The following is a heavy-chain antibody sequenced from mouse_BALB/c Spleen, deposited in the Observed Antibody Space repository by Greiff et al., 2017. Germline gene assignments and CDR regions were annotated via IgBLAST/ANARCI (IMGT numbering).Heavy chain of an antibody. CDR2: ISDGGSYT. V-gene: IGHV5-4*02. J-gene: IGHJ4*01. CDR1: GFTFSDYY. Sequence: EVKLVESGGGLVKPGGSLKLSCAASGFTFSDYYMYWVRQTPEKRLEWVATISDGGSYTYYPDSVKGRFTISRDNAKNNLYLQMSSLKSEDTAMYYCAREPMDYWGQGTSVTVSS. CDR3: AREPMDY.